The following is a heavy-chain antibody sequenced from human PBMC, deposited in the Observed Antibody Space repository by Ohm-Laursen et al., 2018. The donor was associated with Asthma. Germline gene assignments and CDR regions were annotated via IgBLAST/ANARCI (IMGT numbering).Heavy chain of an antibody. Sequence: SLRLSCAAPGFTFSNAWMSWVRQAPGKGLEWVGRIKSKTDGGTTDYAAPVKGRFTISRDDSKNTLYLQMNSLKTEDTAVYYCTTGPTPYSSSLDYWGQGTLVTVSS. CDR1: GFTFSNAW. J-gene: IGHJ4*02. V-gene: IGHV3-15*01. CDR2: IKSKTDGGTT. CDR3: TTGPTPYSSSLDY. D-gene: IGHD6-6*01.